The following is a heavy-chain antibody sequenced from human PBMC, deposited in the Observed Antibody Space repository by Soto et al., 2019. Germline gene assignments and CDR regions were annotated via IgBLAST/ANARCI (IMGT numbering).Heavy chain of an antibody. CDR3: VATTVTKISLDY. D-gene: IGHD4-17*01. CDR2: SYYSGST. CDR1: GGSISNDNYY. J-gene: IGHJ4*02. V-gene: IGHV4-31*03. Sequence: QVQLRESGPGLVKPSQTLSLTCTVSGGSISNDNYYWTWIRQHPGKGLEWIGYSYYSGSTYYNPSLKSRFSISVDTSKNQFSLKLSSVTAADTAVYYCVATTVTKISLDYWGQGTLVTVSS.